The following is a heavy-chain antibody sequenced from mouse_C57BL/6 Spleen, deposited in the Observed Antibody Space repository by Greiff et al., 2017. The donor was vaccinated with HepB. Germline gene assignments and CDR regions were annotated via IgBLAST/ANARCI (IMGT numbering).Heavy chain of an antibody. CDR2: IGPGSGST. J-gene: IGHJ1*03. D-gene: IGHD1-1*01. CDR3: ARSRYYGSSYGWYFDV. Sequence: VMLVESGAELVKPGASVKISCKASGYTFTDYYINWVKQRPGQGLEWIGKIGPGSGSTYYNEKFKGKATLTADKSSSTAYMQLSSLTSEDSAVYFCARSRYYGSSYGWYFDVWGTGTTVTVSS. CDR1: GYTFTDYY. V-gene: IGHV1-77*01.